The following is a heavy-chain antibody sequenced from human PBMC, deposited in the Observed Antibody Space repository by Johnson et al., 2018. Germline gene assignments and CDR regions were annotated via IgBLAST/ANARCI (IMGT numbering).Heavy chain of an antibody. CDR2: IPYDGNNR. CDR3: TRDREMALGCVFDI. V-gene: IGHV3-30*03. Sequence: QVQLVQSGGGVVQXGRSLRLSCAASRISFNRYAMHWVRQAPGQGLEWMTAIPYDGNNRYYADSVKGRFTISREHSTNTLYLQMNSLTSEDTAVYFCTRDREMALGCVFDIWGQGTMVTVAS. CDR1: RISFNRYA. D-gene: IGHD5-24*01. J-gene: IGHJ3*02.